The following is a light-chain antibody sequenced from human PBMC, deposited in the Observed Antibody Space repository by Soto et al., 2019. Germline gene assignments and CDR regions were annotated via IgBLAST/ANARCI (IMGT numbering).Light chain of an antibody. V-gene: IGKV3-20*01. J-gene: IGKJ4*01. Sequence: ESVLTQSPDTLSLSPGERATLSCRASQSVSSSYLAWYQQKPGQAPRLLIYGASSRATGIPDRFSGSGSGTDFTFTISRLEPEDFAVYYCQQYGSSPRVTFGGGTKVDIK. CDR3: QQYGSSPRVT. CDR2: GAS. CDR1: QSVSSSY.